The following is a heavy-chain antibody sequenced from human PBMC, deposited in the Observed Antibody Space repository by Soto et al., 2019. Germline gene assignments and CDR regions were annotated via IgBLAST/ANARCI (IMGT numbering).Heavy chain of an antibody. CDR3: ARGHRIQLWSRPRFFDY. Sequence: GASVKVSCKASGYTFTGYYMHWLRQAPGQGLEWMGWINPNSGGTNYAQKFQGWVTMTRDTSISTAYMELSRLRSDDTAVYYCARGHRIQLWSRPRFFDYWGQGTLVTVSS. V-gene: IGHV1-2*04. CDR2: INPNSGGT. D-gene: IGHD5-18*01. J-gene: IGHJ4*02. CDR1: GYTFTGYY.